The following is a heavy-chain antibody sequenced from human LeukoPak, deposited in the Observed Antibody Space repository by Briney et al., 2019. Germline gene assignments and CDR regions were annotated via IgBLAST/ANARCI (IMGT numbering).Heavy chain of an antibody. CDR3: ARGLDSPGIAVAGTNYFDY. D-gene: IGHD6-19*01. J-gene: IGHJ4*02. Sequence: TSETLSLTCAVYGGSFSGYYWSWIRQPPGKGLEWIGEINHSGSTNYNPSLKSRVTISVDTSKNQFSLELSSVTAADTAVYYCARGLDSPGIAVAGTNYFDYWGQGTLVTVSS. V-gene: IGHV4-34*01. CDR1: GGSFSGYY. CDR2: INHSGST.